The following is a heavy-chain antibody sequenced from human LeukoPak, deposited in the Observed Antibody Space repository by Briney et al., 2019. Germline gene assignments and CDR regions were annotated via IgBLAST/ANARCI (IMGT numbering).Heavy chain of an antibody. V-gene: IGHV4-39*07. D-gene: IGHD2-15*01. CDR1: GGSISSSSYY. CDR2: IYYSGST. CDR3: ARDSFEDIVVVVAAPHDAFDI. J-gene: IGHJ3*02. Sequence: SETLSLTCTVSGGSISSSSYYWGWIRQPPGKGLECIGSIYYSGSTYYNPSLKSRVTISVDTSKNQFSLKLSSVTAADTAVYYCARDSFEDIVVVVAAPHDAFDIWGQGTMVTVSS.